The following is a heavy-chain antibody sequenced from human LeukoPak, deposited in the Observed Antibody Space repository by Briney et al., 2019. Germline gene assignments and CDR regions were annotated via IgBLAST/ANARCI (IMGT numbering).Heavy chain of an antibody. CDR1: GGTFSSYA. V-gene: IGHV1-18*01. CDR3: ARVADCSSTSCYAPFFDY. CDR2: ISAYNGNT. J-gene: IGHJ4*02. D-gene: IGHD2-2*01. Sequence: ASVKVSCKASGGTFSSYAISWVRQAPGQGLEWMGWISAYNGNTNYAQKLQGRVTMTTDTSTSTAYMELRSLRSDDTAVYYCARVADCSSTSCYAPFFDYWGQGTLVTVSS.